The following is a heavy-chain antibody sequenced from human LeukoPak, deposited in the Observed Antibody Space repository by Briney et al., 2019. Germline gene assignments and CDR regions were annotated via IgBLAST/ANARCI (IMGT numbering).Heavy chain of an antibody. J-gene: IGHJ6*04. Sequence: GGSLTLSCAASGFTFSSYSMNWVRQAPGKGLEWVSSIITSSSYIYYADSVKGRFTISRDNAKNSLYLQMNSLRAEDTAVYYCAGDRGFGEVRYYYYYGMDVWRGGTTVSVCS. CDR3: AGDRGFGEVRYYYYYGMDV. D-gene: IGHD3-10*01. CDR2: IITSSSYI. CDR1: GFTFSSYS. V-gene: IGHV3-21*01.